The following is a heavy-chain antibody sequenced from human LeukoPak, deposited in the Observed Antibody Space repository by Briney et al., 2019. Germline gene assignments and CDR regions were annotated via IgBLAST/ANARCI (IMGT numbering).Heavy chain of an antibody. Sequence: PGGSLRLSCAASGFTFSSYGMSWVRQAPGKGLEWVSAISGSGGSTYYADSVKGRFTISRDNSKNTLYLQMNSLRAEDTAVYYCAKGYSYGSVYFDYWGQGTLVTVSS. V-gene: IGHV3-23*01. D-gene: IGHD5-18*01. CDR1: GFTFSSYG. J-gene: IGHJ4*02. CDR2: ISGSGGST. CDR3: AKGYSYGSVYFDY.